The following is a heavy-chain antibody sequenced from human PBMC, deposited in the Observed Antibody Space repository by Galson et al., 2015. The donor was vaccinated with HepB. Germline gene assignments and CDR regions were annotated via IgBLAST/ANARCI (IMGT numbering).Heavy chain of an antibody. V-gene: IGHV3-53*01. CDR1: GFTVRSNY. Sequence: SLRLSCAASGFTVRSNYMGWVRQAPGKGLQWVSLIYSGGFTYYADSVRGRFTISRDNSKNTLYLQMSSLRAEDTAVYYCASQYYWGQGTLVTVSS. CDR3: ASQYY. CDR2: IYSGGFT. J-gene: IGHJ4*02.